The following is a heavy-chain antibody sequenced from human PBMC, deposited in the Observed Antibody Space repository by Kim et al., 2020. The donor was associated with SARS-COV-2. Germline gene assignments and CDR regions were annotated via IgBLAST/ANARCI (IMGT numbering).Heavy chain of an antibody. CDR3: ARDRASHYFDY. J-gene: IGHJ4*02. CDR2: K. D-gene: IGHD2-2*01. V-gene: IGHV3-30*01. Sequence: KDYADSVKGRFTISRDNAKNTMYVQMNSLRAEDTAVYYCARDRASHYFDYWGQGTLVTVSS.